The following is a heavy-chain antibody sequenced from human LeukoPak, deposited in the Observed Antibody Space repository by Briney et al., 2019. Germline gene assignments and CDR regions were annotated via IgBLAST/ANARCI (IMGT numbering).Heavy chain of an antibody. J-gene: IGHJ3*02. D-gene: IGHD2-2*01. V-gene: IGHV5-51*01. CDR2: IYPGDSDT. CDR3: ARIVVVPAAMVVDAFDI. Sequence: GESLKISCKGSGYSFTSYWIGWVRQMPGKGLEWMGIIYPGDSDTRYSPSFQGQVTISADKSISTAYLQWSSLKASDTAMYYCARIVVVPAAMVVDAFDIWGQGTMVTVSS. CDR1: GYSFTSYW.